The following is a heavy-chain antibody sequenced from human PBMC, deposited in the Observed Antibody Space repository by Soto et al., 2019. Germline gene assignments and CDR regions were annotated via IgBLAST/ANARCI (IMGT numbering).Heavy chain of an antibody. J-gene: IGHJ3*02. D-gene: IGHD6-19*01. CDR2: INPATGAA. CDR1: GYPVTAYY. Sequence: QLHLVQSGAVVKKPGASVTVSCSASGYPVTAYYMHWVRQAPGRGLEWMGGINPATGAAKYTQTFQGRVNMTRDTSTSTVFRELGGLTAGDTAVFYWGGGGGGGVAGSAAFAMWGQGTLVTVSS. V-gene: IGHV1-2*02. CDR3: GGGGGGGVAGSAAFAM.